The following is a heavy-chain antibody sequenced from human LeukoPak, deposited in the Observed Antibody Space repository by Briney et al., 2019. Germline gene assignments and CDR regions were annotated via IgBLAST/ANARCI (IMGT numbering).Heavy chain of an antibody. J-gene: IGHJ4*02. CDR2: LYSGGST. CDR3: ARGDCSGGSCHSGL. Sequence: GGSLRLSCAASGFTFSSYGMHWVRQAPGKGLEWFSVLYSGGSTYYADYVQGRFTISRDNSKNTLYLQMNSMRVEDTAVYFCARGDCSGGSCHSGLWGQGTLVTVSS. V-gene: IGHV3-66*01. D-gene: IGHD2-15*01. CDR1: GFTFSSYG.